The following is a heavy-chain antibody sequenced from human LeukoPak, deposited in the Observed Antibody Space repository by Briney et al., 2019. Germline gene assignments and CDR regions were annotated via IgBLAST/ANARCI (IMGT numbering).Heavy chain of an antibody. CDR2: ISAYNGNT. D-gene: IGHD3-22*01. CDR3: ARDYDSSGYHPFDY. Sequence: GASVKVSCKASGYTFTSYGISWVRQAPGQGLEWMGWISAYNGNTNYAQKLQGRVTMTTDTSTSTAYMELRSLRSDDTAVYYCARDYDSSGYHPFDYWGQGTLVTVSS. CDR1: GYTFTSYG. J-gene: IGHJ4*02. V-gene: IGHV1-18*01.